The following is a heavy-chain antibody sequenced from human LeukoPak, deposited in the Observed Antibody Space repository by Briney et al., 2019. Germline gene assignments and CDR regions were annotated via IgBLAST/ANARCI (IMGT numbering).Heavy chain of an antibody. Sequence: GGSLRLSCAASGFTFSDYYMTWIRQAPGERLEWVSIVYSGGDTYYADSEKGRFTMSRDNSKNMLYLQMNSLRAEDTAVYYCARVEIPWSFDYWGQGTLVTVSS. CDR3: ARVEIPWSFDY. CDR1: GFTFSDYY. D-gene: IGHD2-21*01. J-gene: IGHJ4*02. V-gene: IGHV3-53*01. CDR2: VYSGGDT.